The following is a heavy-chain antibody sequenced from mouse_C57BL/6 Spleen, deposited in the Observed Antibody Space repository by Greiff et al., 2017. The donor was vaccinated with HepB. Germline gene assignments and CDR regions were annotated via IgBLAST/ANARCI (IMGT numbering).Heavy chain of an antibody. CDR1: GYTFTDYE. CDR2: IDPETGGT. D-gene: IGHD2-5*01. V-gene: IGHV1-15*01. Sequence: QVQLKESGAELVRPGASVTLSCKASGYTFTDYEMHWVKQTPVHGLEWIGAIDPETGGTAYNQKFKGKAILTADKSSSTAYRELRSLTSEDSAVYYCTRTLYSKGAMDYWGQGTSVTVSS. CDR3: TRTLYSKGAMDY. J-gene: IGHJ4*01.